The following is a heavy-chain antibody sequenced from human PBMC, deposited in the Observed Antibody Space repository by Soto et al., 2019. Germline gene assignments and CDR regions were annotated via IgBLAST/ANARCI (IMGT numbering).Heavy chain of an antibody. J-gene: IGHJ6*03. CDR2: VNPGSGYK. Sequence: QVQLVQSGAEVKKPGASVRVSCNASGYVFPSYDITWVRQAPGHGLELMGWVNPGSGYKGYAQNFQGRGTLTRNMSISTVYMELSSLRSEDTAVYYCARADPRHYYMDVCGKGTTVTVS. V-gene: IGHV1-8*01. CDR3: ARADPRHYYMDV. CDR1: GYVFPSYD.